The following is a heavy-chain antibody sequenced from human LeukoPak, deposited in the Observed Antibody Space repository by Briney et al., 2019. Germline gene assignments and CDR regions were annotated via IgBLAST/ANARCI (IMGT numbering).Heavy chain of an antibody. J-gene: IGHJ4*02. CDR1: GFTFSRYG. CDR2: IRYDGTNK. CDR3: AKPINILTGPFDY. D-gene: IGHD3-9*01. V-gene: IGHV3-30*02. Sequence: GGSLRLSCAASGFTFSRYGMHWVRQAPGKGLEWVAFIRYDGTNKYYADSVKGRFTISRDNSKNTLYLQMNSLRAEDTAVYYCAKPINILTGPFDYWGQGTLVTVSS.